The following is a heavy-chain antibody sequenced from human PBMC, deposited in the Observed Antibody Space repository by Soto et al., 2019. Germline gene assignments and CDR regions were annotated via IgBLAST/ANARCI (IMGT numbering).Heavy chain of an antibody. CDR2: IYYSGST. J-gene: IGHJ5*02. V-gene: IGHV4-59*01. D-gene: IGHD1-1*01. CDR3: AREGEGTWWFDP. Sequence: QVQLQESGPGLVKPSETLSLTCTVSGGSISSYYWSWIRQPPGKGLEWIGYIYYSGSTNYNPSLKSRVTISVDTSKNQFSLKLSSVTAADTAVYYCAREGEGTWWFDPWGQGTLVTVSS. CDR1: GGSISSYY.